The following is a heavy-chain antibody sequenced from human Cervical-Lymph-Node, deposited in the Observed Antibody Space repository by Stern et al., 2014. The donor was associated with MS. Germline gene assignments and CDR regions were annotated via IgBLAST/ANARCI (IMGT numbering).Heavy chain of an antibody. Sequence: VQLEESGPGLVKPSQTLSLTCTVSSGSISSGGYYWSWIRQHPGKGLEWIGYISDSGSSYYNPSLTSRVILSEGTSKNQFSLKLSSVTAADTTMYYCARGQVFDFWSGYYGPSFDYWGQGILVTVSS. V-gene: IGHV4-31*03. CDR1: SGSISSGGYY. J-gene: IGHJ4*02. CDR3: ARGQVFDFWSGYYGPSFDY. CDR2: ISDSGSS. D-gene: IGHD3-3*01.